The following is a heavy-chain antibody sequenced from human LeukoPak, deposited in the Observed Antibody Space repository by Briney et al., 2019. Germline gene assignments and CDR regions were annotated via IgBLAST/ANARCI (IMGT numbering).Heavy chain of an antibody. D-gene: IGHD6-13*01. CDR3: AISSSWYSPYFDY. V-gene: IGHV3-21*01. CDR2: ISGSSSYI. Sequence: GGSLRLSCAASGFTFSSYSMNWVRQAPGKGLEWVSSISGSSSYIYYADSVKGRFTISRDNAKNSLYLQMNSLRAEDTAVYYCAISSSWYSPYFDYWGQGTLVTVSS. CDR1: GFTFSSYS. J-gene: IGHJ4*02.